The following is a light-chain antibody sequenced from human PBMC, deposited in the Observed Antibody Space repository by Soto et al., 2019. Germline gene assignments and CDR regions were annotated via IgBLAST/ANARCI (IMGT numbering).Light chain of an antibody. V-gene: IGLV2-23*03. Sequence: QSALTQPASVSGSPGQSITISCTGTSSDVGSYNLVSWYQQHPGKAPKLMIYEGSKRPSGVSNRFSGSKSGNTASLTISVLQAEDEADYYCCSYAGSSTFPYVFGTGTKLTVL. CDR1: SSDVGSYNL. J-gene: IGLJ1*01. CDR3: CSYAGSSTFPYV. CDR2: EGS.